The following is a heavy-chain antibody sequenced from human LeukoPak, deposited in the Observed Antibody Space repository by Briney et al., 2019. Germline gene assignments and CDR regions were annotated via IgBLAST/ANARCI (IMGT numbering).Heavy chain of an antibody. V-gene: IGHV4-38-2*02. CDR2: IYHSGST. J-gene: IGHJ3*02. CDR3: ARSKERWLQLHAFDI. CDR1: GYSISSGYY. D-gene: IGHD5-24*01. Sequence: SETLSLTCTVSGYSISSGYYWGWIRQPPGKGLEWIGSIYHSGSTYYNPSLKSRVTISVDTSKNQFSLKLSSVTAADTAVFYCARSKERWLQLHAFDIWGQGTMVTVSS.